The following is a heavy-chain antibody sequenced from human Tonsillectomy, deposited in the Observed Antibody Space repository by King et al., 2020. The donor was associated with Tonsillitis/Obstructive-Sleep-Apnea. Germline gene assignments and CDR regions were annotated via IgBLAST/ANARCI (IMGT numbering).Heavy chain of an antibody. V-gene: IGHV4-59*01. CDR2: IYDSGST. D-gene: IGHD3-16*01. Sequence: QLQESGPGLVKPSETLSLTCIVSGGSISIYYWSWIRQPPGKGLEWIGYIYDSGSTDYNPSLKSRVTISVDTSKNQFSLKLSSVTAADTAVYYCASPSVAVSHADAFDIWGQGTMVTVSS. CDR1: GGSISIYY. CDR3: ASPSVAVSHADAFDI. J-gene: IGHJ3*02.